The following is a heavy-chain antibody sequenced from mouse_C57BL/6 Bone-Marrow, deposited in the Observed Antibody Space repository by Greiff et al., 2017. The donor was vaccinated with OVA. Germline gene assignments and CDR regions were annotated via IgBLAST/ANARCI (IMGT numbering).Heavy chain of an antibody. CDR2: ISNGGGST. Sequence: VQLKESGGGLVQPGGSLKLSCAASGFTFSDYYMYWVRQTPEKRLEWVAYISNGGGSTYYPDTVKGRFTISRDNAKNTLYLQMSRLKSEDTAMYYCARGRLLDYWGQGTTLTVSS. CDR1: GFTFSDYY. J-gene: IGHJ2*01. D-gene: IGHD1-2*01. V-gene: IGHV5-12*01. CDR3: ARGRLLDY.